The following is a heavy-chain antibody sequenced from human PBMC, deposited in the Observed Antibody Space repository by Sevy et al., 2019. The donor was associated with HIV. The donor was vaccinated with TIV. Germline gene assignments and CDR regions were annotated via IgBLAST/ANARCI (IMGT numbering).Heavy chain of an antibody. V-gene: IGHV3-23*01. CDR3: AREGCSKPHHY. D-gene: IGHD3-10*02. J-gene: IGHJ4*02. CDR1: GFTFSSYA. Sequence: GGSLRLSCAASGFTFSSYAMSWVRQAPGKGLEWVSTFSFGCGKINYADSVKGRFTISRDNSKNTLYLQMHSLRAEDTAVYYCAREGCSKPHHYWGQGTLVTVSS. CDR2: FSFGCGKI.